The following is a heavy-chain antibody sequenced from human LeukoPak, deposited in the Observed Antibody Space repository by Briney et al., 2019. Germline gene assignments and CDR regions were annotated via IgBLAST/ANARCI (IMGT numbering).Heavy chain of an antibody. Sequence: GGSLRLSCAASGFTFSSYEMNWVRQAPGKGLEWVSYISSSGSTIYYADSVKGRLTISRDNAKSSLYLQMNSLRAEDTAVYYCARRSWIQLWLLFDYWGQGTLVTVSS. J-gene: IGHJ4*02. CDR2: ISSSGSTI. CDR3: ARRSWIQLWLLFDY. V-gene: IGHV3-48*03. CDR1: GFTFSSYE. D-gene: IGHD5-18*01.